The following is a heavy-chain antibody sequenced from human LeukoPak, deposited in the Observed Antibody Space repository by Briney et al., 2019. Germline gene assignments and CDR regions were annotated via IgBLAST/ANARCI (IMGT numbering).Heavy chain of an antibody. CDR1: GFTFSTYS. J-gene: IGHJ4*02. D-gene: IGHD3-16*01. Sequence: PGGSLRLSCAGSGFTFSTYSIKWVRQAPGKGLEWVSHIGGSGSFIYYADSVKGRFTISRDNSKNTLYLQMNSLRVDDTAVYYCARDQFRDYFRGADYWGQGTLVTVSS. V-gene: IGHV3-21*04. CDR3: ARDQFRDYFRGADY. CDR2: IGGSGSFI.